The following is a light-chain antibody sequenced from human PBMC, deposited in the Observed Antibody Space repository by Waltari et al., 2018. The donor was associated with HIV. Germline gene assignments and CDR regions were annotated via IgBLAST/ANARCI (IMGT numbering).Light chain of an antibody. V-gene: IGKV1-NL1*01. CDR3: QQYYSIPQT. CDR2: SAS. Sequence: DVQMTQSPSSLSASVGDRVTLTCRTSQGIRNSLAWYQQKPGKAPKLLVYSASRLESGVPSRFSGSGSGTDYTLTISSLLPEDFASYYCQQYYSIPQTFGQGTKVEIK. J-gene: IGKJ1*01. CDR1: QGIRNS.